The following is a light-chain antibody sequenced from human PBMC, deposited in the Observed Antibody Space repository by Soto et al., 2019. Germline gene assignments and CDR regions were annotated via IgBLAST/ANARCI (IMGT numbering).Light chain of an antibody. Sequence: QSALTQPASVSGSPGQSITISCTGTSSDVGAYPYVSWYQQYPGKAPKLIIFEVSLRPSGVSDRFFGSKSGHTASLTISGLQAEDEADYYCSSYTTRSTLLFGGGTKLTVL. CDR1: SSDVGAYPY. V-gene: IGLV2-14*01. J-gene: IGLJ2*01. CDR3: SSYTTRSTLL. CDR2: EVS.